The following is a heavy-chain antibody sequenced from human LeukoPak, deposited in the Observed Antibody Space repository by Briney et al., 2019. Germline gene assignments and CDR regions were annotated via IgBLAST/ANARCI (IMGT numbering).Heavy chain of an antibody. CDR1: GYTFTSYG. CDR2: ISAYNGNT. D-gene: IGHD3-3*01. J-gene: IGHJ5*02. CDR3: ARDPNDFWSGYYRRWFDP. V-gene: IGHV1-18*01. Sequence: ASVKVSCKASGYTFTSYGISWVRQAPGQRLEWMGWISAYNGNTNYAQKLQGRVTMTTDTSTSTAYMELRSLRSDDTAVYYCARDPNDFWSGYYRRWFDPWGQGTLVTVSS.